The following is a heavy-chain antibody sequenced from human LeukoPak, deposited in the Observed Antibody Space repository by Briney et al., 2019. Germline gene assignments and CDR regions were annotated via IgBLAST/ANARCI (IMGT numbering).Heavy chain of an antibody. V-gene: IGHV3-21*01. D-gene: IGHD2-15*01. CDR1: GFTFSSYS. CDR3: ARDVARISDY. CDR2: ISSDSNYI. Sequence: GGSLRLSCAASGFTFSSYSMNWVRQASGKGLEWVSSISSDSNYIYYADSVKGRFTISRDNAKNSLYLQMNSLRAEDTAVYYCARDVARISDYWGQGALVTVSS. J-gene: IGHJ4*02.